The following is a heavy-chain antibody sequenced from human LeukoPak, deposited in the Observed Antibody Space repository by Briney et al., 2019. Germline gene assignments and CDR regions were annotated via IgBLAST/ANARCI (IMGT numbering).Heavy chain of an antibody. CDR1: GGSFSGYF. Sequence: SETLSLTCAVYGGSFSGYFWTWIRQPPGKGLEWIGEINHSGSTNYNPSLKSRVTISVDMSKNQFSLKLSSVTAADTAVHYCARDGSGTENDYWGQGTLVTVSS. CDR2: INHSGST. V-gene: IGHV4-34*01. D-gene: IGHD3-10*01. J-gene: IGHJ4*02. CDR3: ARDGSGTENDY.